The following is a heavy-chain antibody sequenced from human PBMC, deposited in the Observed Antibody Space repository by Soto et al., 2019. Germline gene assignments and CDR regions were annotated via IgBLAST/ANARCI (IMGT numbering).Heavy chain of an antibody. CDR3: GPTVVTTDFDY. Sequence: GGSLRLSCAASGFPLVNFAMSWVRQAPGKGLEWVSSIDRSGDITFYAGSVKGRFTISRDNSKNTLYLQMNSLRAEDTAVYYCGPTVVTTDFDYWGQGTLVTVSS. D-gene: IGHD4-17*01. CDR2: IDRSGDIT. CDR1: GFPLVNFA. V-gene: IGHV3-23*01. J-gene: IGHJ4*02.